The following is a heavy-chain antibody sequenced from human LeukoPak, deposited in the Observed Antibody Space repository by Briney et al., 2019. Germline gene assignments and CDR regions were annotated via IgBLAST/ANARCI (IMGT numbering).Heavy chain of an antibody. CDR1: GFTFSSYS. CDR3: ARGPSDYYDSSGYVMDV. J-gene: IGHJ6*02. V-gene: IGHV3-21*01. Sequence: GGSLRLSCAASGFTFSSYSMSWVRQAPGKGLEWVSSISSSSSYIYYADSVKGRFTISRDNAKNSLYLQMNSLRAEDTAVYYCARGPSDYYDSSGYVMDVWGQGTTVTVSS. CDR2: ISSSSSYI. D-gene: IGHD3-22*01.